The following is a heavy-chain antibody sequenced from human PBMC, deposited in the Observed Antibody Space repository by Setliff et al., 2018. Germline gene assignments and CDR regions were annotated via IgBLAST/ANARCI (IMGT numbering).Heavy chain of an antibody. CDR2: VYYSGAT. Sequence: NPSETLSLTCTVSGGSISSSGYYWGWIRQPPGKGLEWIGSVYYSGATYFNPSLNSRVTISVDTSKNQFSLRLTSVTAADTAVYYCASSQFYINFGSWGQGTLGTVSS. D-gene: IGHD1-1*01. V-gene: IGHV4-39*01. J-gene: IGHJ4*02. CDR3: ASSQFYINFGS. CDR1: GGSISSSGYY.